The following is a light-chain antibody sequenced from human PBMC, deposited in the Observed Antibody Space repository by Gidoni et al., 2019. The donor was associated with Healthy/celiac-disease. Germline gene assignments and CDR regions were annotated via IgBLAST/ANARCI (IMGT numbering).Light chain of an antibody. CDR2: RNN. CDR1: SSNIGSNY. Sequence: QSVLTQPPSASGTPGQRVTISCSGSSSNIGSNYVYWYQQLPGTAPKLLIYRNNQRPSGVPYRFSGPQSGTSASLAISGLRSEDEADYYCAAWDDSLSGWVFGGGTKLTVL. J-gene: IGLJ3*02. CDR3: AAWDDSLSGWV. V-gene: IGLV1-47*01.